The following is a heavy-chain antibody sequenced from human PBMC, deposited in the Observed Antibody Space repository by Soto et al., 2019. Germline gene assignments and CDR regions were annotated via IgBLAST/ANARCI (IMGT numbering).Heavy chain of an antibody. V-gene: IGHV6-1*01. CDR3: ARGVAGSGFDL. CDR1: GDSVSSNTAA. J-gene: IGHJ4*02. D-gene: IGHD6-19*01. CDR2: TYYRSNWRH. Sequence: PSQTLSLTCALSGDSVSSNTAAWNWIRSSPSRGLECLGRTYYRSNWRHDYAVSVKSRITVNPDASKNHFSLQLNSVTPDDTAVYYCARGVAGSGFDLWGQGTLVTVSS.